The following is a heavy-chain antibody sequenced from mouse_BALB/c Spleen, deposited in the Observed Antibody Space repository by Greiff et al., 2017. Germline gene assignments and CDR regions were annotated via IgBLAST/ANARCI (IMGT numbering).Heavy chain of an antibody. CDR1: GFTFSSYT. D-gene: IGHD1-1*01. CDR2: ISSGGGNT. CDR3: STTVVRRGYLDY. Sequence: EVKLMESGGGLVQPGGSLKLSCAASGFTFSSYTMSWVRQPPEKRLEWVATISSGGGNTYYPDSVKVRFTSSSDSDKNNMYLQIIILSSEATALIYYSTTVVRRGYLDYWGQGTTLTVSS. V-gene: IGHV5-9*03. J-gene: IGHJ2*01.